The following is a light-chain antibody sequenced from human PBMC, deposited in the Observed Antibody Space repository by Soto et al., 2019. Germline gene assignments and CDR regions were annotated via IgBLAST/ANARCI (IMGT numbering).Light chain of an antibody. V-gene: IGKV1-5*03. J-gene: IGKJ4*01. CDR2: KAS. CDR3: QQHSNYPLT. CDR1: QSISSW. Sequence: DIQMTQSPSTLSASVGDRVTITCRASQSISSWLAWYQQKPGKAPKLLIYKASSLESGVPSRFSGSVSGTEFTLTISSLQPDDFATYYCQQHSNYPLTFGVGTKVEIK.